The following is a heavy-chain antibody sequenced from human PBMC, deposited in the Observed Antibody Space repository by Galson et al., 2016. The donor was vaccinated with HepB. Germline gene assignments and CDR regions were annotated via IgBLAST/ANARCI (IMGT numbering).Heavy chain of an antibody. V-gene: IGHV1-18*01. D-gene: IGHD3-16*01. CDR2: ISAYNGDT. Sequence: SVKVSCKASGYTFTSYGISWVRQAPGQGLEWMGWISAYNGDTNYAQKSQGRVTLTTDTSTTTVYMELRSLGSDDTAVYHCARKPPGGALDVWGQGTTVTVSS. CDR1: GYTFTSYG. J-gene: IGHJ6*02. CDR3: ARKPPGGALDV.